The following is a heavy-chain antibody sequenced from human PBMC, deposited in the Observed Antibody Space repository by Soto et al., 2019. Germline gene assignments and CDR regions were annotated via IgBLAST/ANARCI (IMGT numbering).Heavy chain of an antibody. D-gene: IGHD1-26*01. CDR2: ISAYNGNT. V-gene: IGHV1-18*01. CDR1: GYTFTSYG. J-gene: IGHJ4*02. Sequence: QVQLVQSGDEVKKPGASVKVSCKASGYTFTSYGISWVRQAPGQGLEWMGWISAYNGNTKYAQKLQGRVTTTTDTATSTAYMERRSLRSDYTAVYYGARDLGGSYYAPVDYWGQGTLVTVSS. CDR3: ARDLGGSYYAPVDY.